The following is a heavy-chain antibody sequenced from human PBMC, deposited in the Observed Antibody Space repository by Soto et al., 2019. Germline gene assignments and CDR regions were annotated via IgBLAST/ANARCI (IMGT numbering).Heavy chain of an antibody. CDR3: AGEDCTSARCYLPDY. Sequence: QVPLVQSGAEVKKPGASVKVSCQASGYTFTTYGISWVRQAPGQGLEWMGWTRTYHGNTNYAQKVQGRVTLTTERSTTTGYMELRSLRSDDTAVYYCAGEDCTSARCYLPDYWGQGTLVTVSS. J-gene: IGHJ4*02. D-gene: IGHD2-2*01. CDR2: TRTYHGNT. CDR1: GYTFTTYG. V-gene: IGHV1-18*01.